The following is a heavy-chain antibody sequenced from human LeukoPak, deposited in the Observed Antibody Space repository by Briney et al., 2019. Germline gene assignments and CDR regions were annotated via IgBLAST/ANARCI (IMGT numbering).Heavy chain of an antibody. J-gene: IGHJ3*02. Sequence: GGSLRLSCVSSGFTLSDYYMDSIRQGTGKGLEWVGRSRKRGNRHVTENAASGKGRFTISRDDSNNSLYLQMNRLRTEDTAVYYCAREGYNYGSDAFDIWGQGTMVTVSS. V-gene: IGHV3-72*01. CDR1: GFTLSDYY. CDR2: SRKRGNRHVT. D-gene: IGHD5-18*01. CDR3: AREGYNYGSDAFDI.